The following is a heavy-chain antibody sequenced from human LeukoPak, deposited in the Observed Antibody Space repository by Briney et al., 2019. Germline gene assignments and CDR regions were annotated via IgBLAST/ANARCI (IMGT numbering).Heavy chain of an antibody. CDR2: ISAYNGNT. CDR3: ARRALDTIFGVVSYGMDV. V-gene: IGHV1-18*01. CDR1: GYTFTSYA. Sequence: ASVKVSCKASGYTFTSYAMHWVRQAPGQRLEWMGWISAYNGNTNYAQKLQGRVTMTTDTSTSTAYMELRSLRSDDTAVYYCARRALDTIFGVVSYGMDVWGQGTTVTVSS. J-gene: IGHJ6*02. D-gene: IGHD3-3*01.